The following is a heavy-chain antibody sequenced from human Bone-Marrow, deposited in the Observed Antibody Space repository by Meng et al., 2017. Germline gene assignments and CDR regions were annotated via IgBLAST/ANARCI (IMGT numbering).Heavy chain of an antibody. CDR1: GFTFSSYS. CDR3: ARNNWWRFDF. J-gene: IGHJ4*02. CDR2: MKEDGSKI. V-gene: IGHV3-7*01. D-gene: IGHD2-15*01. Sequence: GGSLRLSCAASGFTFSSYSMNWVRQAPGKGLEWVADMKEDGSKIAYVDSVKGRFTISRDNAKQSVYLQMNSLRIEDTAVYYCARNNWWRFDFWGQGTLVTVSS.